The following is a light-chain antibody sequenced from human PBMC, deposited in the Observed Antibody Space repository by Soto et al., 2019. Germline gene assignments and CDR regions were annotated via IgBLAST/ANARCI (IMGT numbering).Light chain of an antibody. CDR3: QHYDTYSPMWT. CDR2: EAS. CDR1: QSINW. V-gene: IGKV1-5*03. Sequence: DIQLAQSPSTLSASVGDRITITCRATQSINWLAWYQQKPGKAPKLLIFEASRLESGVPSRFSGSGSGTEFTLTISSLQPDDFGTYYCQHYDTYSPMWTFGQGNKVDIK. J-gene: IGKJ1*01.